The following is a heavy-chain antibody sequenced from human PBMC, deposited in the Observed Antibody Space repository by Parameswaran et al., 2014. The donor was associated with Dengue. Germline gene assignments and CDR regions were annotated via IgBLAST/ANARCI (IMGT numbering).Heavy chain of an antibody. D-gene: IGHD4-17*01. V-gene: IGHV3-48*04. Sequence: VRQMPGKGLEWVSYISGGSDTIYYADSVKGRFTIYRDNARKSLYLQLNSLRAEDTAVYYCARDPNDDYGDFVSYSSGYWGQGTLVTVSS. J-gene: IGHJ4*02. CDR3: ARDPNDDYGDFVSYSSGY. CDR2: ISGGSDTI.